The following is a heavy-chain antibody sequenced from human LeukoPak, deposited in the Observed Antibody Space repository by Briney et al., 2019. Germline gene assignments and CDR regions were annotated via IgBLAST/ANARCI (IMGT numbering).Heavy chain of an antibody. J-gene: IGHJ3*02. CDR1: GGAFSGYY. CDR3: ARASTYYCRGDWCPDAFDI. CDR2: INHSGST. V-gene: IGHV4-34*01. D-gene: IGHD2-21*01. Sequence: SETLSLTCAVSGGAFSGYYWSWIRQPPGKGLEWIGEINHSGSTNYNPSLKSRVTMSVDTSKNQFSLKLSSVTAADTAVYYCARASTYYCRGDWCPDAFDIWGQGTMVTVSS.